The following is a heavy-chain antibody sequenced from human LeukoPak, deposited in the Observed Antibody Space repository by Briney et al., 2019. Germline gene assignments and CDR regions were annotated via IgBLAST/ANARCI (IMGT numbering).Heavy chain of an antibody. J-gene: IGHJ4*02. CDR2: INTGVRSA. Sequence: GGSLRLSCAASGFPFSSYWMSWVRQAPGKGLEWISYINTGVRSAYYAGSVKGRFTISRDDANSAVHLEMNSLRAEDTAIYYCARETLNCGGDCFDYWGQGALVTVST. V-gene: IGHV3-48*04. CDR3: ARETLNCGGDCFDY. CDR1: GFPFSSYW. D-gene: IGHD2-21*01.